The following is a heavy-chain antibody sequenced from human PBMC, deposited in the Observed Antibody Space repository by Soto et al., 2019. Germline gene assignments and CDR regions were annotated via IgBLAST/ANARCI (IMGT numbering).Heavy chain of an antibody. CDR3: ARDASGYGSAMDV. V-gene: IGHV4-31*03. J-gene: IGHJ6*02. D-gene: IGHD3-10*01. CDR1: GGSISSGGYY. Sequence: QVQLQESGPGLVKPSQTLSLTCTVSGGSISSGGYYWSWIRQHPGKGLEWIGYIYYSGSTYYNPSLKSRVTISVDTSKNPFSLKLSSVTAADTAVYYCARDASGYGSAMDVWGQGTTVTVSS. CDR2: IYYSGST.